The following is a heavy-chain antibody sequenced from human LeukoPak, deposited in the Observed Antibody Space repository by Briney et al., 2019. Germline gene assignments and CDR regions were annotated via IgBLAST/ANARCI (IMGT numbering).Heavy chain of an antibody. CDR2: IYYSGST. D-gene: IGHD2-21*02. J-gene: IGHJ6*02. CDR3: WVTPNPASDKYYYYYYGMDV. CDR1: SGSISSSSYY. V-gene: IGHV4-39*01. Sequence: SETLSLTCTVSSGSISSSSYYWGWIRQPPGKGLEWIGSIYYSGSTYYNPSLKSRVTISVDTSKNQFSLKLSSVTAADTAVYYCWVTPNPASDKYYYYYYGMDVWGQGTTVTVSS.